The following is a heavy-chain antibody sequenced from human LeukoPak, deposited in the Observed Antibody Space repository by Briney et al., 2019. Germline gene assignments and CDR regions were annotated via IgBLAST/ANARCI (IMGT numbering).Heavy chain of an antibody. Sequence: GGSLRLSCAASGFTFSPYAMSWVRQAPGKGLEWVSAISASGGSTCYADSVKGRFTISRDNSKNTLYLQMNSLKAEDAAVYYCASPGRSSVEYWGQGTLVTVSS. CDR2: ISASGGST. D-gene: IGHD1-26*01. CDR1: GFTFSPYA. CDR3: ASPGRSSVEY. J-gene: IGHJ4*02. V-gene: IGHV3-23*01.